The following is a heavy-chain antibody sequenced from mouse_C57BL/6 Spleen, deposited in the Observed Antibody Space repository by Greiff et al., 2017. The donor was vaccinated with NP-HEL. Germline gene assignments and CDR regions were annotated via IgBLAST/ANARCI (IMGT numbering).Heavy chain of an antibody. CDR1: GFNIKNTY. V-gene: IGHV14-3*01. D-gene: IGHD1-1*01. CDR2: IDPANGNT. CDR3: ARFPHYYGSRGGAMDY. J-gene: IGHJ4*01. Sequence: VQLKESVAELVRPGASVKLSCTASGFNIKNTYMHWVKQRPEQGLEWIGRIDPANGNTKYAPKFQGKATITADTSSNTAYLQLSSLTSEDTAIYYCARFPHYYGSRGGAMDYWGQGTSVTVSS.